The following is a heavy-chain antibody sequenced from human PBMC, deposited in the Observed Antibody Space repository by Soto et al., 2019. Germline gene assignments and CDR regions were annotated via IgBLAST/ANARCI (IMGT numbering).Heavy chain of an antibody. CDR1: GASISSYY. CDR3: ATDHVPAALLGCFDP. V-gene: IGHV4-59*01. D-gene: IGHD2-2*01. CDR2: IYYGGST. J-gene: IGHJ5*02. Sequence: PSETLSLTCTVSGASISSYYWSWIRQPPGKGLEWIGYIYYGGSTNYNPSLKSRVTISVDTSKNQFSLKLSSVTAADTAVYYCATDHVPAALLGCFDPWGQGTLVTVSS.